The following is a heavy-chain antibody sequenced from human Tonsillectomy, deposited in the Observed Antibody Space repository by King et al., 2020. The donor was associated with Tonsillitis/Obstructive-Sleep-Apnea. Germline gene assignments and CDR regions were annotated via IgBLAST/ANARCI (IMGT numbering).Heavy chain of an antibody. D-gene: IGHD5-12*01. V-gene: IGHV4-31*03. CDR2: IYYSGST. J-gene: IGHJ4*02. Sequence: VQLVESGPAVVKPSQTLSLTCTVSGGSISRGAYYWSWIRQHPGKGLEWIGYIYYSGSTYYNPSLKSRVTISVDTSKNQFSLKLSSVTAADTAVYYCARVLWSGYEPSNPYYFDYWGQGTLVTVSS. CDR1: GGSISRGAYY. CDR3: ARVLWSGYEPSNPYYFDY.